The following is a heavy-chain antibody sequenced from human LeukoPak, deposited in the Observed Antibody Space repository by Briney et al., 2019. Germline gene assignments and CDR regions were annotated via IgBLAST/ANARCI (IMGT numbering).Heavy chain of an antibody. CDR2: IYYSGST. CDR1: GGSISSYD. J-gene: IGHJ4*02. Sequence: SETLSLTCTVSGGSISSYDWSWIRQPPGKGLEWIGYIYYSGSTNYNPSLKSRVTISVDTSKNQFSLKLSSVTAADTAVYYCARRDSSGYYYYFDYWGQGTLVTVSS. V-gene: IGHV4-59*08. D-gene: IGHD3-22*01. CDR3: ARRDSSGYYYYFDY.